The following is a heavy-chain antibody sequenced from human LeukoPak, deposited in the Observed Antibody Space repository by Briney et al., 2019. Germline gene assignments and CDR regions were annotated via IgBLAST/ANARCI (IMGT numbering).Heavy chain of an antibody. CDR2: IKQDGSET. CDR1: GFTFSRYW. J-gene: IGHJ4*02. CDR3: AKDPWDITMIVVP. D-gene: IGHD3-22*01. Sequence: GGSLRLSCAASGFTFSRYWMSWVRQAPGKGLEWVANIKQDGSETFYVDSVKGRFTISRDNSKNTLYLQMNSLRAEDTAVYYCAKDPWDITMIVVPWGQGTLVTVSS. V-gene: IGHV3-7*03.